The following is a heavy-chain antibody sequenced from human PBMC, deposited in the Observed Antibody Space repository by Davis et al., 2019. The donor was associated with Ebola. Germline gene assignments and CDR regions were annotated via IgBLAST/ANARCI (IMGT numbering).Heavy chain of an antibody. CDR2: ISSSSSYI. Sequence: GESLKISCAASGFTFSSYSMNWVRQAPGKGLEWVSSISSSSSYIYYADSVKGRFTISRDNAKNSLYLQMNSLRAEDTAVYYCAHEGFGDPQGMDVWGKGTTVTVSS. J-gene: IGHJ6*04. CDR1: GFTFSSYS. D-gene: IGHD3-10*01. V-gene: IGHV3-21*01. CDR3: AHEGFGDPQGMDV.